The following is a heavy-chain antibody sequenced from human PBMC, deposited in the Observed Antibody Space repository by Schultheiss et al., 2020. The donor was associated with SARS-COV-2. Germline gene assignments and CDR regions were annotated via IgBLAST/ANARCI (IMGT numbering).Heavy chain of an antibody. V-gene: IGHV1-46*01. D-gene: IGHD4-17*01. J-gene: IGHJ6*02. CDR3: ARENNYGEYYYYGMDV. CDR1: GYTFTSYY. CDR2: INPSGGST. Sequence: ASVKVSCKASGYTFTSYYMHWVRQAPGQGLEWMGIINPSGGSTSYAQKFQGRVTMTRDTSASTAYMELSSLRSEDTAVYYCARENNYGEYYYYGMDVWGQGTTVTVSS.